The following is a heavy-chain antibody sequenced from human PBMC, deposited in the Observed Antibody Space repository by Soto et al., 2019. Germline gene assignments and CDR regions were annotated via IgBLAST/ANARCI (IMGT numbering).Heavy chain of an antibody. CDR1: GFTFSSYA. V-gene: IGHV3-23*01. J-gene: IGHJ4*02. Sequence: GGSLRLSCAASGFTFSSYAMSWVRQAPGKGLEWVSAISGSGGSTYYADSVKGRFTISRDNSKNTLYLQMNSLRAEDTAVYYCAKPRHYDILTGSPQDYFDYWGQGTLVTVSS. CDR2: ISGSGGST. D-gene: IGHD3-9*01. CDR3: AKPRHYDILTGSPQDYFDY.